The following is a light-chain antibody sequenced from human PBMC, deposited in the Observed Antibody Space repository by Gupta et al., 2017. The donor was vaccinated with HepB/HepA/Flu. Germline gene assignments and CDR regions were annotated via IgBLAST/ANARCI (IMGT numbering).Light chain of an antibody. CDR3: QVWDSSSDLYV. Sequence: SYVLTHPPSVSVAPGKTARLTSGGNNIGSKNVHWYQHKPGQAPVLVVFDNSDRPSGLPERFSGSNSGNTATLTISRVEAGDEADYYCQVWDSSSDLYVFGTGTKVTVL. CDR2: DNS. J-gene: IGLJ1*01. V-gene: IGLV3-21*03. CDR1: NIGSKN.